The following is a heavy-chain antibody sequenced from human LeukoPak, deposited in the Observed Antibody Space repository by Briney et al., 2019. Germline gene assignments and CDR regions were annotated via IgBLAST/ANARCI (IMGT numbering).Heavy chain of an antibody. CDR2: IIPIFGTA. CDR3: ARDLFRGYYYDARGAFDI. V-gene: IGHV1-69*13. J-gene: IGHJ3*02. CDR1: GGTFSSYG. Sequence: SSVKVSCKASGGTFSSYGIIWVRQAPGQGLEWMGGIIPIFGTANYAQKFQGRVMIIADESTSTAYMELSSLRSEDTAVYYCARDLFRGYYYDARGAFDIWGQGTMVTVSS. D-gene: IGHD3-22*01.